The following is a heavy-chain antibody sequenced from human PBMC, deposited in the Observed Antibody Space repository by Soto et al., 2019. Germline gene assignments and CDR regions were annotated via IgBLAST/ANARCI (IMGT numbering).Heavy chain of an antibody. CDR3: ARVARYYDFWRAHMDV. J-gene: IGHJ6*03. CDR1: GGSISSYY. D-gene: IGHD3-3*01. Sequence: SETLSLTCTVSGGSISSYYWSWIRQPPGKGLEWIGYIYYSGSTNYNPSLKSRVTISVDTSKNQFSLKLSSVTAADTAVYYCARVARYYDFWRAHMDVWGKGTTVTVSS. V-gene: IGHV4-59*01. CDR2: IYYSGST.